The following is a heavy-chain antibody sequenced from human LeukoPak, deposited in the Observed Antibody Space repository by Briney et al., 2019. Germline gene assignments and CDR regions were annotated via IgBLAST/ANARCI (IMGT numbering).Heavy chain of an antibody. V-gene: IGHV4-59*11. D-gene: IGHD2-2*01. J-gene: IGHJ3*02. Sequence: SETLSLTCTVSGGSISHHYWSWIRQPPGHGLEWIGRIYYSGNTKYNPSLQSRVTVSVDTSKNQFSLTLRSVTAADTAVYYCGVVSNSYHGAFDIWGQGKVVTVSS. CDR1: GGSISHHY. CDR3: GVVSNSYHGAFDI. CDR2: IYYSGNT.